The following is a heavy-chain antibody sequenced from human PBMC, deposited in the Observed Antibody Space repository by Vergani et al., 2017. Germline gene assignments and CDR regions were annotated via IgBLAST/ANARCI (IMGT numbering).Heavy chain of an antibody. CDR1: GFTFSSYG. CDR2: ISGSGGST. Sequence: EVQLLESGGGLVQPGGSLRLSCAASGFTFSSYGMSWVRQAPGKGLEWVSAISGSGGSTYYADSVKGRFTISRDTSKNTLYLQMNSLRAEDPAVYYCAKERSGCSSTSCCSVSMGRGMDVWGQGTTVTVSS. D-gene: IGHD2-2*01. CDR3: AKERSGCSSTSCCSVSMGRGMDV. V-gene: IGHV3-23*01. J-gene: IGHJ6*02.